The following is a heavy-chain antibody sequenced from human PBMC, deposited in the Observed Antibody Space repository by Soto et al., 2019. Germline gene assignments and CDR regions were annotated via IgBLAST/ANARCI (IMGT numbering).Heavy chain of an antibody. CDR2: IYWDDDP. V-gene: IGHV2-5*02. CDR3: AHKRDVSRGFKS. J-gene: IGHJ5*01. CDR1: GFSFSINGVA. Sequence: QITLKESGPTLVKPTQTLTLTCTFSGFSFSINGVAVGWIRQPPGQALEWLALIYWDDDPRYNPSLKNRLTITKDTSRNQVVLTMTNMDPVDTATYYCAHKRDVSRGFKSWGQGTLVTVSS.